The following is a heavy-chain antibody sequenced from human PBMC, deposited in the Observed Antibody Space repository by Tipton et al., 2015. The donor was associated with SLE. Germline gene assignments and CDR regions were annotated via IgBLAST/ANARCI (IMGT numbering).Heavy chain of an antibody. D-gene: IGHD3-10*01. CDR2: IYASGST. J-gene: IGHJ3*02. V-gene: IGHV4-4*07. Sequence: LRLSCTVSDGSISDYYWTWIRQPAGEGLEWIGRIYASGSTNYNPSLKSRVTISEDTSKNQFSLKLSSVTAADTAVYYCARGESGAFDIWGQGTMVTVSS. CDR3: ARGESGAFDI. CDR1: DGSISDYY.